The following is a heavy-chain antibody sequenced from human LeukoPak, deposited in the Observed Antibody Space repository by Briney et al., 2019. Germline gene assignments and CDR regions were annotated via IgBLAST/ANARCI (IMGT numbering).Heavy chain of an antibody. CDR1: GFTFTKYW. V-gene: IGHV3-7*01. CDR2: VKQDGSEK. CDR3: ARGLDCRSTSCYLDN. D-gene: IGHD2-2*01. J-gene: IGHJ4*02. Sequence: GGSLRLSCAASGFTFTKYWMTWVRQAPGKGLEWVANVKQDGSEKFYVDSVKGRFTISRDNAKNSLDLQINSLGAEDTAVYYCARGLDCRSTSCYLDNWGQGTLVTVSS.